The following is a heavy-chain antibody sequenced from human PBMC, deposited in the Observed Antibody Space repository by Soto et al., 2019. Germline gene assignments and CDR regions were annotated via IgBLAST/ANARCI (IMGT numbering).Heavy chain of an antibody. V-gene: IGHV5-51*01. CDR1: GYSFTNFW. CDR2: IYPGDSDT. D-gene: IGHD1-26*01. J-gene: IGHJ1*01. CDR3: ARQFKEGLLYFHH. Sequence: EVQLVQSGAEVKKPGESLKISCKGSGYSFTNFWIGWVRQMPGKGLEWMAIIYPGDSDTRYNPAFQGQVTISADKSISTAYLQWRSLKASDTAMYYCARQFKEGLLYFHHWGQGTLVTVSS.